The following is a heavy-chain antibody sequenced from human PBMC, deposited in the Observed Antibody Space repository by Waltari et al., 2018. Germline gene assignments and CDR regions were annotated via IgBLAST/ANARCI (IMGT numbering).Heavy chain of an antibody. D-gene: IGHD2-2*01. CDR2: IIPVFGTA. Sequence: QVRLVQSGAEVKKPGSSVKVSCKAFGGSLSRYSINWVRQAPGQGLDWRGGIIPVFGTANYAQKFQDRLAITADESTSTAYMELSSLRSEDTAAYYCTTSSYCGTTTCYQYYGMDVWGQGTTVTVSS. CDR3: TTSSYCGTTTCYQYYGMDV. J-gene: IGHJ6*02. V-gene: IGHV1-69*01. CDR1: GGSLSRYS.